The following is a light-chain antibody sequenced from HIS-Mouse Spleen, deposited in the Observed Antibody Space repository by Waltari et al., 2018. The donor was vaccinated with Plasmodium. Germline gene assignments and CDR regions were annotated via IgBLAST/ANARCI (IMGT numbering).Light chain of an antibody. CDR3: SSYTSSSTLV. Sequence: QSALTQPASVSGSPGQPITISCTGTSSYVGGYNYVSWYQQHPGKAPKLMIYDVSNRPSGVSNRFSGSKSGNTASLTISGLQAEDEADYYCSSYTSSSTLVFGGGTKLTVL. J-gene: IGLJ2*01. CDR2: DVS. CDR1: SSYVGGYNY. V-gene: IGLV2-14*03.